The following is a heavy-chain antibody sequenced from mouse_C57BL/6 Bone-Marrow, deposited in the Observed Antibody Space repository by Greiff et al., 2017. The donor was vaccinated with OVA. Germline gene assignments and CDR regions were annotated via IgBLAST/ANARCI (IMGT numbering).Heavy chain of an antibody. CDR1: GYTFTDYE. D-gene: IGHD2-5*01. CDR3: TRGYSNYYAMDY. J-gene: IGHJ4*01. V-gene: IGHV1-15*01. CDR2: IDPETGGT. Sequence: QVQLQQSGAELVRPGASVTLSCKASGYTFTDYEMHWVKQTPVHGLEWIGAIDPETGGTAYNQKFKGKAILTADKSSSTAYMEIRSLTSEDSAVYYCTRGYSNYYAMDYGGQGTSVTVSA.